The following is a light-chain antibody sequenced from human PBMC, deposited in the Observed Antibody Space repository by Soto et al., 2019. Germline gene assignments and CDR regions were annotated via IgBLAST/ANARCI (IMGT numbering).Light chain of an antibody. Sequence: EIVMTQSPATLSVSPGERATLSCRASQSVSSNLAWYQQKTGQAPRLLLYGASTRATGIPARFSGSGSGTEFTLTISSLQSEDFAVYYCQQYNNWPPLTFGPGTKVDIK. CDR3: QQYNNWPPLT. J-gene: IGKJ3*01. CDR2: GAS. V-gene: IGKV3-15*01. CDR1: QSVSSN.